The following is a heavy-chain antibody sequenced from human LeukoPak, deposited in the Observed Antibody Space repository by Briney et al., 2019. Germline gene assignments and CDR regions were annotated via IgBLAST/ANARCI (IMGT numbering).Heavy chain of an antibody. D-gene: IGHD2-21*02. CDR3: ARSAGDPXAFDV. CDR1: GFTFSRHA. Sequence: GGSLRLSCAASGFTFSRHAMHWVRQAPGKGLEWVAVISYDGSNKDYADSVKGRFTVSRDNSKNTLYLQFSSLRVEDTAVFYCARSAGDPXAFDVWGQGTMVTV. J-gene: IGHJ3*01. V-gene: IGHV3-30-3*01. CDR2: ISYDGSNK.